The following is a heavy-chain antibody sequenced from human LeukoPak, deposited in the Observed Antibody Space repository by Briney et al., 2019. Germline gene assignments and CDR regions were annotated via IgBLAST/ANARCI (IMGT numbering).Heavy chain of an antibody. Sequence: SQTLSLTCAISGDSVSSNSAAWNWIRQSPSRGLEWLGRTYYGSKWSNDYALSVRSRIAINPDTSKNQFSLQLNSVTPEDTAVYYCVRDSGYGLDAFDIWDQGTMVTVSS. CDR2: TYYGSKWSN. CDR1: GDSVSSNSAA. V-gene: IGHV6-1*01. J-gene: IGHJ3*02. CDR3: VRDSGYGLDAFDI. D-gene: IGHD5-12*01.